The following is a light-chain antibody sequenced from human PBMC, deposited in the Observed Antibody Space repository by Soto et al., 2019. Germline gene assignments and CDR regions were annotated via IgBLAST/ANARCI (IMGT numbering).Light chain of an antibody. J-gene: IGKJ1*01. Sequence: RVMTQSPATLSVSPGERATLSCRASQSVSSNLSWYQHKPGQAPRLLIYGASPRATGIPGRFSGSGSGTVFTLTISSLQSEDFGVYYCQQYNKWPWTFGRRTKVDIK. CDR2: GAS. CDR3: QQYNKWPWT. CDR1: QSVSSN. V-gene: IGKV3-15*01.